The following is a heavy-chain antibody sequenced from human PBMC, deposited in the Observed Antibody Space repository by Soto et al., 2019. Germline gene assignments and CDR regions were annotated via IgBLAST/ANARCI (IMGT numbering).Heavy chain of an antibody. CDR1: GFSIRSSSYY. V-gene: IGHV4-39*01. CDR2: IYYSGST. CDR3: ARIGSSWQHYAMDV. Sequence: SETLSLTCTVSGFSIRSSSYYWGWIRQPPGKGLEWIGSIYYSGSTYYNPSVQSRLTIDVDTSKHQFSLKLTSVTAADTAVYYCARIGSSWQHYAMDVWGQGTTVTVSS. D-gene: IGHD6-13*01. J-gene: IGHJ6*02.